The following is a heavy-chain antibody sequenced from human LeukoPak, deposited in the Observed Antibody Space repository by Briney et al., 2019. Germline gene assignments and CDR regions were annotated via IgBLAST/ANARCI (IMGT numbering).Heavy chain of an antibody. J-gene: IGHJ4*02. CDR2: IYYSGST. CDR3: ASTILEWLSYFDY. CDR1: GGSVSSGSYY. Sequence: TSETLSLTCTVSGGSVSSGSYYWSWIRQPPGKGLEWIGYIYYSGSTNYNPSLKSRVTISVDTSKNQFSLKLSSVTAADTAAYYCASTILEWLSYFDYWGQGTLVTVSS. V-gene: IGHV4-61*01. D-gene: IGHD3-3*01.